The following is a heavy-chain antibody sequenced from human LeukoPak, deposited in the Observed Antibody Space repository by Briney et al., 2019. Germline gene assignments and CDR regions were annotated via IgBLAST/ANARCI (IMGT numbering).Heavy chain of an antibody. CDR3: AADAELPFDF. CDR1: GFIFSSSA. J-gene: IGHJ4*02. Sequence: GGSLRLSCAASGFIFSSSAMSWVRQAPGKGLEWVTTISGAGGSTYYADSVKGRFTISRDNSKNTVFLQLSSLRSEDTAVYYCAADAELPFDFWGRGTLVTVSS. CDR2: ISGAGGST. D-gene: IGHD1-14*01. V-gene: IGHV3-23*01.